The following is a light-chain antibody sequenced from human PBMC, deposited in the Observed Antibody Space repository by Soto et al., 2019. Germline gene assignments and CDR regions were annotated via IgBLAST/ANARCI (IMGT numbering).Light chain of an antibody. CDR3: QQYNDWPLT. V-gene: IGKV3D-15*01. Sequence: EIVMTRSPATLSVSPGDGATLSCRASQSIDSNLAWYQQKPGQTPRLLIYGASTRPTGIPARFSGSGSGTEFTLTISSPQSEDFAVYYCQQYNDWPLTFGGGTKVEIK. CDR2: GAS. CDR1: QSIDSN. J-gene: IGKJ4*01.